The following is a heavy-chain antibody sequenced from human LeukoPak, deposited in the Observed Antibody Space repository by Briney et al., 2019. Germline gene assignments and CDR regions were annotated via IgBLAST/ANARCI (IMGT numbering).Heavy chain of an antibody. Sequence: PSESLSLTCTVSGGSISSYYWSWIRQPPGKGLEWIGYIYYSGSTNYNPSLKRRVTISVDTSKNQFSLKLSSVTAADTAVYYCARVRCSSASCYATDAFDIWGLGTMVTVSS. V-gene: IGHV4-59*01. CDR2: IYYSGST. CDR3: ARVRCSSASCYATDAFDI. J-gene: IGHJ3*02. CDR1: GGSISSYY. D-gene: IGHD2-2*01.